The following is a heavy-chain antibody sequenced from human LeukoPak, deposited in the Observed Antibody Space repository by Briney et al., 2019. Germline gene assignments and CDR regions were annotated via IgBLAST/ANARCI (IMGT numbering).Heavy chain of an antibody. J-gene: IGHJ4*02. V-gene: IGHV3-7*01. Sequence: EPGGSLRLSCAASGFTMSNSWMNWVRQAPGKGLEWVANINQDGTKTHYVDSVRGRFTISRDNAKSAVYLQMHGLRAEETSLYYCVSALAGLEAYWGRGTLVTVSS. CDR1: GFTMSNSW. CDR2: INQDGTKT. CDR3: VSALAGLEAY. D-gene: IGHD1-1*01.